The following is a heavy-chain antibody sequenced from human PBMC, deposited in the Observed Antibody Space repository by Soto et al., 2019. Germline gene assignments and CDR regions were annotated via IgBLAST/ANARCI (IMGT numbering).Heavy chain of an antibody. D-gene: IGHD6-19*01. Sequence: ASVKVSCKASGYTFTGYYMHWVRQAPGQGLEWMGIINPSGGSTSYAQKFQGRVTMTRYTSTSTVYMELSSLRSEDTAVYYCASTPYSSGWNYYCYGMDVWGQGTTVTVSS. CDR2: INPSGGST. CDR1: GYTFTGYY. CDR3: ASTPYSSGWNYYCYGMDV. J-gene: IGHJ6*02. V-gene: IGHV1-46*01.